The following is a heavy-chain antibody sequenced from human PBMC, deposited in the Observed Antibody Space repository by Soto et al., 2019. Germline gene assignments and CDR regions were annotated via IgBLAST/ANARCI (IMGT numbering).Heavy chain of an antibody. J-gene: IGHJ6*03. CDR1: GGSISSYY. CDR3: ARQVFGPYYMDV. CDR2: IYYSGST. D-gene: IGHD3-9*01. Sequence: QVQLQESGPGLVKPSETLSLTCTVSGGSISSYYWSWIRQPPGKGLEWIGYIYYSGSTNYNPSLKIRVTRSVDTSKNQFSLKLSSVPAADTAVYYCARQVFGPYYMDVWGKGTTVTVSS. V-gene: IGHV4-59*08.